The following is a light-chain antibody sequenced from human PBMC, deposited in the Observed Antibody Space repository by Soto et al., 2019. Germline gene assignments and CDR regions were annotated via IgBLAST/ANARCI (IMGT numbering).Light chain of an antibody. CDR1: NNDVGTYSL. CDR2: EVS. J-gene: IGLJ2*01. V-gene: IGLV2-23*02. Sequence: QSALTQPASVSGSPGQSITFACTGSNNDVGTYSLVSWYQHHPGKAPKLLIYEVSKRPSGVSNRVSGSKSGNTAFLTISGLQAEDEANYFCCSYAGSSTLLFGGGTKVTVL. CDR3: CSYAGSSTLL.